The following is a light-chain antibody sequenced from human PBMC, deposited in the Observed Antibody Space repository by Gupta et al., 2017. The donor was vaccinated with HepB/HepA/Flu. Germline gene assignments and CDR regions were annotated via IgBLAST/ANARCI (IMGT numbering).Light chain of an antibody. J-gene: IGKJ4*01. CDR1: QSISSY. V-gene: IGKV1-39*01. Sequence: DIQMTQSPSSLSAPVGDRVTITCRASQSISSYLNWYQQKPGKAPELLIYAASTLQTGVPSRFSGSGSGTDFTLTVSSLQPEDFATYYCQETYDTPRTFGGGTKVEIK. CDR3: QETYDTPRT. CDR2: AAS.